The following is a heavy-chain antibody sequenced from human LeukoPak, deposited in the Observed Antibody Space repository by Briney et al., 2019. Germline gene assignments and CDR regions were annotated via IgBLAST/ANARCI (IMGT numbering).Heavy chain of an antibody. J-gene: IGHJ6*02. CDR3: ARDQAFDWFYYYYGMDV. Sequence: GGSLRLSCVASGFTFSNYALSWVRQAPGKGLEWVSSIGGSVNATYYADSVKGRFTISRDNSKNTLYLQMNSLRAEDTAVYYCARDQAFDWFYYYYGMDVWGQGTRVTVSS. CDR2: IGGSVNAT. CDR1: GFTFSNYA. V-gene: IGHV3-23*01. D-gene: IGHD3-9*01.